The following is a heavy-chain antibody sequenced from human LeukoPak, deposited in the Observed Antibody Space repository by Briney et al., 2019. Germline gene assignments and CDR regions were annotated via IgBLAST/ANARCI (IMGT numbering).Heavy chain of an antibody. D-gene: IGHD5-18*01. CDR2: IYYTGST. CDR1: GGSMSGHY. Sequence: SETLSLTCTVSGGSMSGHYWSWIRQAPGKGLEWIGNIYYTGSTNYNPSLKSRVTISVDTSKNQFSLKLSSVTAADTAIYYCARLKTGYNYGNFDYWGQGTLVTVSS. CDR3: ARLKTGYNYGNFDY. V-gene: IGHV4-59*11. J-gene: IGHJ4*02.